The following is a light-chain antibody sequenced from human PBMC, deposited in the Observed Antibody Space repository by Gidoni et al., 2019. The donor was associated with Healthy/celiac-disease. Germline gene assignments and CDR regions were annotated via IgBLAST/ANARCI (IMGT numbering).Light chain of an antibody. V-gene: IGKV1-39*01. CDR1: QSISSY. Sequence: DIQMTQSPSSLSASVGDRVTITCRASQSISSYLNWYQQKPGKAPKLLIYAASSLQSGVPSRFSGSGSGTDFTLTISSLQPEDFATYYCQQSYSTLLTFGQGTKVKSN. J-gene: IGKJ1*01. CDR2: AAS. CDR3: QQSYSTLLT.